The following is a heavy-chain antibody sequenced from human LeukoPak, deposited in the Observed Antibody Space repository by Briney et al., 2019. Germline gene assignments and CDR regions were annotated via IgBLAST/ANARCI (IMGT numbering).Heavy chain of an antibody. D-gene: IGHD2-21*02. Sequence: GGSLKISCKGSEDSFTNYWIGWVRQMPGTGLECMGVFYPGDYGTRYIPAFQDEVTISADKSISTAYLKWSSLKASDTAMYYCARRAYCGGDCYNDAFDIWGQGTMVTVSS. V-gene: IGHV5-51*01. CDR3: ARRAYCGGDCYNDAFDI. CDR2: FYPGDYGT. CDR1: EDSFTNYW. J-gene: IGHJ3*02.